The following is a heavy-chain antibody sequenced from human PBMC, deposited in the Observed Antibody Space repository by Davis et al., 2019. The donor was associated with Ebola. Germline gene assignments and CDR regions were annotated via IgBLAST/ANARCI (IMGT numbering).Heavy chain of an antibody. CDR2: INPNSGDT. CDR3: ARAWDSDFWNAYSHFDH. Sequence: ASVKVSCKASGDIVGTHVFTWVRQAPGQGLEWMGWINPNSGDTNFPQKFQGWVTMTRDTSIGTAYMELSSLKSDDTAVFYCARAWDSDFWNAYSHFDHWGQGTLVTVSS. J-gene: IGHJ4*02. D-gene: IGHD3-3*01. CDR1: GDIVGTHV. V-gene: IGHV1-2*04.